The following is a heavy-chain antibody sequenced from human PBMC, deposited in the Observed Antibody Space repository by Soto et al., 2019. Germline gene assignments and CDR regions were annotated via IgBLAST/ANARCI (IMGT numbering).Heavy chain of an antibody. V-gene: IGHV4-30-4*01. J-gene: IGHJ6*02. CDR3: ARDERYDFWSGPDPDYYGMDV. CDR2: IYYSGST. CDR1: GGSISSGDYY. D-gene: IGHD3-3*01. Sequence: PSETLSLTCTVSGGSISSGDYYWSWIRQPPGKGLECIGYIYYSGSTYYNPSLKSRVTISVDTSKNQFSLKLSSVTAADTAVYYCARDERYDFWSGPDPDYYGMDVWGQGTTVTVSS.